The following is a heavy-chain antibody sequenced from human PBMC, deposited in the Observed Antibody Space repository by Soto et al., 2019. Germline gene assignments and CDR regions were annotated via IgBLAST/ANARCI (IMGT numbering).Heavy chain of an antibody. CDR2: ISAYNGNT. V-gene: IGHV1-18*04. J-gene: IGHJ5*02. D-gene: IGHD3-10*01. CDR1: GYTFTDYY. CDR3: AREGMVRVHWFDP. Sequence: ASVKVSCKASGYTFTDYYIXWVRQAPGQGLEWMGWISAYNGNTNYAQKLQGRVTMTTDTSTSTAYMELRSLRSDDTAVYYCAREGMVRVHWFDPWGQGTLVTVSS.